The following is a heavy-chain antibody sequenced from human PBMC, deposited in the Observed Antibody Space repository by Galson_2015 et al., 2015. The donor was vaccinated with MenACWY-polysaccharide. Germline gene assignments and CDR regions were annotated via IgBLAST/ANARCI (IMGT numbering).Heavy chain of an antibody. J-gene: IGHJ3*02. CDR3: ARDLNVPDAFDI. CDR1: GGSISSYY. V-gene: IGHV4-4*07. CDR2: IYTSGST. D-gene: IGHD6-6*01. Sequence: ETLSLTCTVSGGSISSYYWSWIRQPAGKGLEWIGRIYTSGSTNYYPSLKSRVTMSVDTSKNQFSLKLSSVTAADTAVYYCARDLNVPDAFDIWGQGTMVTVSS.